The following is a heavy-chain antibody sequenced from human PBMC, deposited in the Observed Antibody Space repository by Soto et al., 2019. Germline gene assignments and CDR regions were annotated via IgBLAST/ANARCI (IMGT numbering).Heavy chain of an antibody. CDR2: IYYSGST. D-gene: IGHD2-15*01. J-gene: IGHJ6*04. Sequence: SEPLSHTCTVSGGSISSYYWSWIRQPQGKGLEWIGYIYYSGSTYYNPSLKSRVTTSVETSKNQFSLKLSSVTAADTAVYYCARGVDYYYYGMDVWREATTVTVSS. CDR3: ARGVDYYYYGMDV. CDR1: GGSISSYY. V-gene: IGHV4-59*06.